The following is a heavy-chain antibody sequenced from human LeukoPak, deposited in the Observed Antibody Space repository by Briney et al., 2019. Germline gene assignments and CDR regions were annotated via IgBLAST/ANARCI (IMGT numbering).Heavy chain of an antibody. CDR1: GGSISSYY. J-gene: IGHJ4*02. CDR3: ARQRRRVVPAGFDY. V-gene: IGHV4-4*07. Sequence: SETLSLTCTVSGGSISSYYWSWIRQPAGKGLEWIGRIYTSGSTNYNPSLKSRVTMSVDTSKNQFSLKLSSVTAADTAVYYCARQRRRVVPAGFDYWGQGTLVTVSS. CDR2: IYTSGST. D-gene: IGHD2-2*01.